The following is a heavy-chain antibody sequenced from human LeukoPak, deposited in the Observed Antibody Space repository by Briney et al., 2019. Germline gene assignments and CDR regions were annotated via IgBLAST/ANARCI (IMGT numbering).Heavy chain of an antibody. Sequence: GGSLRLSCAASGFTFSDYGMHWVRQAPGKGLEWVALIRYDGSNEYYADSVKGRFTISRDSSKSTLYLQMNSLRAEDTAVYYCAKESTVGTTSKNLDYWGQGTLVTVSS. V-gene: IGHV3-30*02. CDR3: AKESTVGTTSKNLDY. D-gene: IGHD1-26*01. J-gene: IGHJ4*02. CDR2: IRYDGSNE. CDR1: GFTFSDYG.